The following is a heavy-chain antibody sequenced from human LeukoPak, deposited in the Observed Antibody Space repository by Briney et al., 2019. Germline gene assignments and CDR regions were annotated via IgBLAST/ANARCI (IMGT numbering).Heavy chain of an antibody. V-gene: IGHV1-24*01. CDR3: ATSGKVPAAEPYYYYYGMDV. CDR2: FDPEDGET. J-gene: IGHJ6*02. Sequence: ASVKVSCKISGYTLTELSMHWVRQAPGKGLEWMGGFDPEDGETIYAQKFQGRVTMTEDTSTDTAYMELSSLRSEDTAVCYCATSGKVPAAEPYYYYYGMDVWGQGTTVTVSS. D-gene: IGHD2-2*01. CDR1: GYTLTELS.